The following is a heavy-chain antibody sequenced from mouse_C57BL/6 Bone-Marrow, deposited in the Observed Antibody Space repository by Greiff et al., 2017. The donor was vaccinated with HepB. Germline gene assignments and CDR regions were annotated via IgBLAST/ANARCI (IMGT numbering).Heavy chain of an antibody. CDR3: TRGVGIISNAY. J-gene: IGHJ3*01. CDR1: GFTFSSYA. CDR2: ISSGGDYI. D-gene: IGHD1-1*01. V-gene: IGHV5-9-1*02. Sequence: EVHLVESGEGLVKPGGSLKLSCAASGFTFSSYAMSWVRQTPEKRLEWVAYISSGGDYIYYADTVKGRFTISRDNARNTLYLQMSSLKSEDTAMYYCTRGVGIISNAYWGQGTLVTVSA.